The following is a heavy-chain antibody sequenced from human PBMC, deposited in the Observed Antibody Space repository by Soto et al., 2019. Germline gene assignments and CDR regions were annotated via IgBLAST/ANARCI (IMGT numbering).Heavy chain of an antibody. CDR1: GGSVTSGTYF. D-gene: IGHD4-17*01. V-gene: IGHV4-61*01. CDR3: GRRNSGGNWFDP. Sequence: SETLSLTCTVSGGSVTSGTYFWNWVRQPPGKGLEWIGYISYSGNTDYNPSLKSRATISVDTSKTQFSLKLTSLTAADTAVYHCGRRNSGGNWFDPWGPGTLVTVSS. J-gene: IGHJ5*02. CDR2: ISYSGNT.